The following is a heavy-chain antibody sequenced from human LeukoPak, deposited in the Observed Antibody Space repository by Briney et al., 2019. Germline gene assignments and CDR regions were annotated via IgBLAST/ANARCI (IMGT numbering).Heavy chain of an antibody. V-gene: IGHV3-7*01. Sequence: SGGSLRLSCAASGFTFSSYAMSWVRQAPGKGLEWVANIKQDGSEKYYVDSVKGRFTISRDNAKNSLYLQMNSLRAEDTAVYYCAKVWFRELFDYWGQGTLVTVSS. J-gene: IGHJ4*02. D-gene: IGHD3-10*01. CDR2: IKQDGSEK. CDR1: GFTFSSYA. CDR3: AKVWFRELFDY.